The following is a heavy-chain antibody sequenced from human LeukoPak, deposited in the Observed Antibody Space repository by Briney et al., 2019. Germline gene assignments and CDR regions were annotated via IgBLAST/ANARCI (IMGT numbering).Heavy chain of an antibody. CDR2: INHSGST. D-gene: IGHD3-3*01. CDR3: ARNFWSGYSYGMDV. Sequence: KSSETLSLTCAVYGGSFSGYYWSWIRQPPGKGLEWIGEINHSGSTNYNPSLKSRVTISVDTSKNQFSLKLSSVTAADTAVYYCARNFWSGYSYGMDVWGQGTTVTVSS. CDR1: GGSFSGYY. J-gene: IGHJ6*02. V-gene: IGHV4-34*01.